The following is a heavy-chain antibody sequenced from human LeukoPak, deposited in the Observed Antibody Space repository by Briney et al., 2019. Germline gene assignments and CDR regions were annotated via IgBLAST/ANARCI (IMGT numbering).Heavy chain of an antibody. V-gene: IGHV3-30-3*01. CDR3: ARDITMIVVVITIRGAFDY. CDR2: ISYDGSNK. CDR1: GFTFSSYA. D-gene: IGHD3-22*01. J-gene: IGHJ4*02. Sequence: GRSLRRSCAASGFTFSSYAMHWVRQAPGKGLEWVAVISYDGSNKYYADSVKGRFTISRDNSKNTLYLQMNSLRAEDTAVYYCARDITMIVVVITIRGAFDYWGQGTLVTVSS.